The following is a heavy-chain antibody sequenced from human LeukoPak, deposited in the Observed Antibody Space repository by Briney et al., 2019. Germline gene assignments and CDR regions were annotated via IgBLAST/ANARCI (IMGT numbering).Heavy chain of an antibody. J-gene: IGHJ3*02. Sequence: GRSLRLSCAASGFTLSTYGMHWVRQAPGKGLEWVAVISYDGSNKYYADSVKGRFTISRDNSKNTLYLQMNSLRAEDTAVYYCAKEGGDTGLDAFDIWGQGTMVTVSS. D-gene: IGHD2-21*02. CDR1: GFTLSTYG. V-gene: IGHV3-30*18. CDR3: AKEGGDTGLDAFDI. CDR2: ISYDGSNK.